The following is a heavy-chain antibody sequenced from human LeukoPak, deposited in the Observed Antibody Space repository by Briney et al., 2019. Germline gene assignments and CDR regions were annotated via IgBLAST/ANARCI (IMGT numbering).Heavy chain of an antibody. J-gene: IGHJ4*02. D-gene: IGHD3-22*01. CDR1: GFTFGDYA. Sequence: GGSLRLSCTASGFTFGDYAMSWVRQAPGKGLERVGFIRSKAYGGTTEYAASVKGRFTISRDDSKSIAYLQMNSLKTEDTAVYYCTRARNYYDSKDWGQGTLVTVSS. CDR2: IRSKAYGGTT. CDR3: TRARNYYDSKD. V-gene: IGHV3-49*04.